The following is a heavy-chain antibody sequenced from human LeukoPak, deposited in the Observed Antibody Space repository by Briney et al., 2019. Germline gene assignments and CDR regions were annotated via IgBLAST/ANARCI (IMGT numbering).Heavy chain of an antibody. CDR3: AKDRDCSSTSCYNDY. CDR1: GFTFSSYA. Sequence: GGSLRLSCAASGFTFSSYAMSWVRQAPGKGLEWVSAISGSGGSTYYADSVKGRFTISRDNSKNTLYLQMNSLRAEDTAVYYCAKDRDCSSTSCYNDYWGQGTLVTVSS. J-gene: IGHJ4*02. D-gene: IGHD2-2*02. CDR2: ISGSGGST. V-gene: IGHV3-23*01.